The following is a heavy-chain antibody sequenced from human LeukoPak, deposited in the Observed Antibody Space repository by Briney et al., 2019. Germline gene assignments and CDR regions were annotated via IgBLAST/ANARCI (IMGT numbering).Heavy chain of an antibody. Sequence: SETLSLTCTVSGGSISSGGYYWSWIRQPPGKGLEWIGEINHSGSTNYNPSLKSRVTISVDTSKNQFSLKLSSVTAADTAVYYCASRRWLQRKFDYWGQGTLVTVSS. D-gene: IGHD5-24*01. CDR3: ASRRWLQRKFDY. CDR1: GGSISSGGYY. V-gene: IGHV4-39*07. J-gene: IGHJ4*02. CDR2: INHSGST.